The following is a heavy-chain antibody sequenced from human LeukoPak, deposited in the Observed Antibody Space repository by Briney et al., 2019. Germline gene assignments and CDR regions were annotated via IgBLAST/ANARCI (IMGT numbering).Heavy chain of an antibody. CDR3: ALRVYCTNGVCFEVYYFDY. J-gene: IGHJ4*02. Sequence: GASVKVSCKASGGTFTRYAISWVRQAPGQGLEWMGGLIPVFGTTDYAQKFQGRLTITADESTSTAYMELSSLRSEDTAVYYCALRVYCTNGVCFEVYYFDYWGQGTLVTVSS. V-gene: IGHV1-69*13. CDR2: LIPVFGTT. D-gene: IGHD2-8*01. CDR1: GGTFTRYA.